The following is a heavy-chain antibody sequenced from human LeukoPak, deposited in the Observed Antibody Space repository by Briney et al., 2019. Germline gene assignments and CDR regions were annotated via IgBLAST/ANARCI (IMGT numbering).Heavy chain of an antibody. Sequence: GGSLRLSCAASGYTFSSYSINWVRRAPGKGLEWVSSISVRSNYIYYADSVRGRFRISRDDVRDSLYLQMNSLRAEDTAVYYCVRLRRNSDTTGFYYYYDFWGQGTLVTVSS. CDR2: ISVRSNYI. CDR3: VRLRRNSDTTGFYYYYDF. J-gene: IGHJ4*02. D-gene: IGHD3-22*01. CDR1: GYTFSSYS. V-gene: IGHV3-21*01.